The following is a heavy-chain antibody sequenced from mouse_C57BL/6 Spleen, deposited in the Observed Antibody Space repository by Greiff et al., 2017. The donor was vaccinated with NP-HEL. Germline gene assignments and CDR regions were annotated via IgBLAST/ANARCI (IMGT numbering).Heavy chain of an antibody. CDR3: ARAGLVGQLIDY. CDR1: GYSITSGYY. J-gene: IGHJ2*01. V-gene: IGHV3-6*01. Sequence: EVKLMESGPGLVKPSQSLSLTCSVTGYSITSGYYWNWIRQFPGNKLEWMGYISYDGSNNYNPSLKNRISITRDTSKNQFFLKLNSVTTEDTATYYCARAGLVGQLIDYWGQGTTLTVSS. CDR2: ISYDGSN. D-gene: IGHD3-3*01.